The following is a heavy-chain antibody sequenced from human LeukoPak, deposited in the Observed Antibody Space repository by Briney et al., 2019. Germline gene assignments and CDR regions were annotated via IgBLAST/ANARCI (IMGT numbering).Heavy chain of an antibody. Sequence: WASVKVSCKASGYTFTSYHMHWVRQAPGQGLEWMGKINLSGGSTTYAQKFQGRVTMTRDTSTSTVYMELSSPRSEDTAVYYCARDYVDDIPMIKDYWGQGTLVTVSS. V-gene: IGHV1-46*01. CDR2: INLSGGST. CDR3: ARDYVDDIPMIKDY. J-gene: IGHJ4*02. CDR1: GYTFTSYH. D-gene: IGHD2-8*01.